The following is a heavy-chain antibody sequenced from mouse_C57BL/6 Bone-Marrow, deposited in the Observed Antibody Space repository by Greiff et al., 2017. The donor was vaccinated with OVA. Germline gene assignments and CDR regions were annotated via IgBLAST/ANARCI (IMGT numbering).Heavy chain of an antibody. CDR3: ARRGGDWYFDV. V-gene: IGHV1-54*01. CDR2: INPGSGGT. CDR1: GYAFTNYL. J-gene: IGHJ1*03. Sequence: VQLQQSGAELVRPGTSVKVSCKASGYAFTNYLIEWVKQRPGQGLEWIGVINPGSGGTNYNEKFKGKATLTADKSSSTAYMQLSSLTSEDSAVYFCARRGGDWYFDVWGTGTTVTVSS.